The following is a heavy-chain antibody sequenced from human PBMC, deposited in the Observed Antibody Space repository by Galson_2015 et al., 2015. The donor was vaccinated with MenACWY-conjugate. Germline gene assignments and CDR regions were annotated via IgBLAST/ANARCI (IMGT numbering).Heavy chain of an antibody. CDR2: IGGHSSAL. J-gene: IGHJ4*02. Sequence: SLRLSCAASGFSFSSYSMTWVRQAPGKGLEWVSYIGGHSSALHYADSVKGRFVISRDNAKNSLFLEMSSLRVEDAAVYYCARDGGGWFIDYWGQGSLVTVSS. CDR3: ARDGGGWFIDY. CDR1: GFSFSSYS. D-gene: IGHD6-19*01. V-gene: IGHV3-48*01.